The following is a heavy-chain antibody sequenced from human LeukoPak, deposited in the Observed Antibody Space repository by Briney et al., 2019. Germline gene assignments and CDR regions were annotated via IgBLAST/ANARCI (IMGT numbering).Heavy chain of an antibody. CDR2: INHSGSN. V-gene: IGHV4-34*01. D-gene: IGHD3-10*01. J-gene: IGHJ4*02. CDR3: ASPSHHYGSGSYYRRALDY. CDR1: GGSFSGYY. Sequence: SETLSLTCAVYGGSFSGYYWSWIRQPPGKGLEWIGEINHSGSNNYNPSLKRRVTISVDTSKNQFSLKLSAVTAADTAVYYCASPSHHYGSGSYYRRALDYWGQGTLVTVSS.